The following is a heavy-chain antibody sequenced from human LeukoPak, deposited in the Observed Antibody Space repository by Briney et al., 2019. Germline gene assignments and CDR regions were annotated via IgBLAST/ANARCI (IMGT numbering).Heavy chain of an antibody. Sequence: PSETLSLTCAVYGGSFSGYYWSWIRQPPGKGLEWIGEINQSGGTNYNPSLKSRVTISADTSKNQFSLKLSSVTAADTAVYYCARGWYYYYYMDVWGKGTTVTVSS. CDR2: INQSGGT. CDR1: GGSFSGYY. CDR3: ARGWYYYYYMDV. V-gene: IGHV4-34*01. J-gene: IGHJ6*03.